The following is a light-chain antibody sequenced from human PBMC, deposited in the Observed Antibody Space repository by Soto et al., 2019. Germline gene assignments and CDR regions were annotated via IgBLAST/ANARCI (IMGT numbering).Light chain of an antibody. CDR1: QSISSY. Sequence: DIQMTQSPSSLSASVGDRVTITCRAIQSISSYLDWYQQKPGKAPKLLIYAASSLQSGVPSRFSGRGSGTDFTLTISSLQPEVFATYYCQQSYSTPRTFGPGPKVDIK. CDR2: AAS. CDR3: QQSYSTPRT. J-gene: IGKJ3*01. V-gene: IGKV1-39*01.